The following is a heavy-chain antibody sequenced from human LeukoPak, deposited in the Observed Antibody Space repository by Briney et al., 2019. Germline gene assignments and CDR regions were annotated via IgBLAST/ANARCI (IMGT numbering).Heavy chain of an antibody. V-gene: IGHV4-34*01. Sequence: SETLSLTCAVYGGSFSGYYWSWIRQPPGKGLEWIGEINHSGSTNYNPSLKSRVTISVDTSKNQFSLKLSSVTAADTAVYYCASVSLGIVANYYGSGSYYRYWGQGTLVTVSS. D-gene: IGHD3-10*01. CDR2: INHSGST. CDR1: GGSFSGYY. J-gene: IGHJ4*02. CDR3: ASVSLGIVANYYGSGSYYRY.